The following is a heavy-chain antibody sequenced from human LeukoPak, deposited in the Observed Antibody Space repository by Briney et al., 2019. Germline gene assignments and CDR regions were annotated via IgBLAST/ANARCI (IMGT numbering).Heavy chain of an antibody. CDR3: ARGVQLWPTNLDY. CDR2: INHSGST. Sequence: SETLSLTCAVYGGSFSGYYWSWIRQPPGKGLEWIGEINHSGSTNYNPSLKSRVTISVDTSKNQFSLKLSSVTAADTAVYYCARGVQLWPTNLDYWGQGTLVTVSS. J-gene: IGHJ4*02. D-gene: IGHD5-18*01. CDR1: GGSFSGYY. V-gene: IGHV4-34*01.